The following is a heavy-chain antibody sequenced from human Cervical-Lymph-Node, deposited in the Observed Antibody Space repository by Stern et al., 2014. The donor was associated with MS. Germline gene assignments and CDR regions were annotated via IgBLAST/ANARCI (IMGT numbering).Heavy chain of an antibody. CDR2: IYHSGAS. V-gene: IGHV4-4*02. CDR3: ARERQQYCNSEGCSYWYFDL. CDR1: GGSVSSTNW. Sequence: QVQLQESGPGLVKPSGTLSLTCAVSGGSVSSTNWWSWVRQSPGKGLEWIGNIYHSGASNYRPSLRSRVSTAQTNSKTPLPLHLTSVTAADTAVYYCARERQQYCNSEGCSYWYFDLWGRGTLVTVSS. D-gene: IGHD2/OR15-2a*01. J-gene: IGHJ2*01.